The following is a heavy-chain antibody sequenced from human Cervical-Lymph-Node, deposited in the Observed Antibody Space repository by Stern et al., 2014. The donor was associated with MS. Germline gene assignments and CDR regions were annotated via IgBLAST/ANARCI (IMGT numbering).Heavy chain of an antibody. V-gene: IGHV3-11*04. Sequence: QVQLVQSGGGFVKPGGSLRLSCAASGFTLTAPYMHWIRPAPGKGLAWISYIRSSGNTISDADSVKGRFTISRDNARNSLHLERNSLRAEDTGVYYCARGKGGYTFGFHFFDYWGQGALVTVSS. CDR2: IRSSGNTI. J-gene: IGHJ4*02. D-gene: IGHD5-18*01. CDR1: GFTLTAPY. CDR3: ARGKGGYTFGFHFFDY.